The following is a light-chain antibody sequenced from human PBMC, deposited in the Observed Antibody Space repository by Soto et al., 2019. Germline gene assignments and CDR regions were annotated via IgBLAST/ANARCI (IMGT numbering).Light chain of an antibody. Sequence: QSVLTQPASVSGSPGQSITISCTGTSSDVGGYNYVSWYQQHPGKAPKLMIYEVSNRPSGVSNRFSGSKAGNTASLTISGLQAEHVADDSCSSYTNSRTRVFGGGATVTVL. V-gene: IGLV2-14*01. CDR1: SSDVGGYNY. CDR2: EVS. J-gene: IGLJ3*02. CDR3: SSYTNSRTRV.